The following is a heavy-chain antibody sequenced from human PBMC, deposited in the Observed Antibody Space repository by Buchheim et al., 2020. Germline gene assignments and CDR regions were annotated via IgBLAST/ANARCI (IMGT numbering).Heavy chain of an antibody. V-gene: IGHV4-31*03. Sequence: QVQLQESGPGLVKPSQTLSLTCTVSGGSISSGGYYWSWIRQHPGKGLEWIGYIYYSGSTYYNPSLKSRVTISVDRSKNQFSLKLSSVTAADTAVYYCARAGSYYDILTGYFNYYYYGMDVWGQGTT. CDR2: IYYSGST. D-gene: IGHD3-9*01. CDR1: GGSISSGGYY. J-gene: IGHJ6*02. CDR3: ARAGSYYDILTGYFNYYYYGMDV.